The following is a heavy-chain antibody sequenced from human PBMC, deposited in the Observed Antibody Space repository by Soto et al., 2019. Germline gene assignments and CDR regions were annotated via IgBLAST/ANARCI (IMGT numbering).Heavy chain of an antibody. Sequence: QVQLVESGGGLVQPAGSLRLSCAVSGFTFSDYYMSWIRQVPGKGLEWISYISSGGNYANYADSVKGRFTMSRDNAKNSLFLQMNSLRAEDTAVYYCARDIDGSSNWFDSWGQGTLVTVSS. CDR1: GFTFSDYY. CDR2: ISSGGNYA. D-gene: IGHD1-1*01. V-gene: IGHV3-11*06. CDR3: ARDIDGSSNWFDS. J-gene: IGHJ5*01.